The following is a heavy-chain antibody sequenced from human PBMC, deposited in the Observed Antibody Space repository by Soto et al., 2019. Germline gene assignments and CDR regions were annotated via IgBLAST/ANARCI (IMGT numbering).Heavy chain of an antibody. V-gene: IGHV1-18*01. CDR2: ISAYNGNT. CDR3: ARVYCSGGSCYSFIPDY. J-gene: IGHJ4*02. CDR1: GYTFTGYG. D-gene: IGHD2-15*01. Sequence: ASVKVSCKASGYTFTGYGISWVRQAPGQGLEWMGWISAYNGNTNYAQKLQGRVTMTTDTSTSTAYMELRSLRSDDTAVYYCARVYCSGGSCYSFIPDYWGQGTLVTVSS.